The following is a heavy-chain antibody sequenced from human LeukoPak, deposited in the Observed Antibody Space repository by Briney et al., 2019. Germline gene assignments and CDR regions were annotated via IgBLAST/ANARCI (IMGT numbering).Heavy chain of an antibody. CDR1: GGSISSGGYY. Sequence: SETLSLTCTVSGGSISSGGYYWSWIRQPPGKGLEWIGYIYHSGSTYYNPSLKSRVTISVDRSKNQFSLKLSSVTAADTAVYYCARDLRDTSIAAAGTGGDYWGQGTLAAVSS. D-gene: IGHD6-13*01. CDR2: IYHSGST. CDR3: ARDLRDTSIAAAGTGGDY. J-gene: IGHJ4*02. V-gene: IGHV4-30-2*01.